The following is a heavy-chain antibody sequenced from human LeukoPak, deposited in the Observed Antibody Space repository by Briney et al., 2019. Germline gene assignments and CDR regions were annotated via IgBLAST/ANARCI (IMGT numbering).Heavy chain of an antibody. Sequence: GGSLRLSCVASGFTFSRYGMHWVCQAPGKGLEWVAVIWNDGSNKFYADSVKGRFTISRDNSKNTLYLQMNSLKIEDTAVYYCTTDEDWNYARKDVWGQGATVIVSS. CDR1: GFTFSRYG. CDR2: IWNDGSNK. V-gene: IGHV3-33*01. CDR3: TTDEDWNYARKDV. D-gene: IGHD1-7*01. J-gene: IGHJ6*02.